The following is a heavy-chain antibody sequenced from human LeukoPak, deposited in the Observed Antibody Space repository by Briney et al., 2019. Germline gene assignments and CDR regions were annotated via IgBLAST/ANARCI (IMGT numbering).Heavy chain of an antibody. CDR2: ISGSGIK. D-gene: IGHD3-16*01. V-gene: IGHV3-48*03. J-gene: IGHJ3*02. Sequence: GGSLRLSCSASGFTFSSYAMHWVRQAPGKGLEWVSYISGSGIKHYTDSVKGRCTISRDNTKYSLYLQMNSIRVENPAVYYFARGETGVAFDIWGQGTTATV. CDR1: GFTFSSYA. CDR3: ARGETGVAFDI.